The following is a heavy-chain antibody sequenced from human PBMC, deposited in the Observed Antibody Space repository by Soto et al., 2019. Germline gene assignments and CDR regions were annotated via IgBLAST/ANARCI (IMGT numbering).Heavy chain of an antibody. CDR2: VRGKPNNYAT. J-gene: IGHJ4*02. CDR1: GFTFSSYG. V-gene: IGHV3-73*01. D-gene: IGHD7-27*01. Sequence: VQLVESGGGVVQPGRSLRLSCAASGFTFSSYGMHWVRQAPGKGLEWVGRVRGKPNNYATGYAASVEGRFTISRDDSRNTVYLQMSSLKIEDTAVYYCASLSGGYWGQGTLVTVSS. CDR3: ASLSGGY.